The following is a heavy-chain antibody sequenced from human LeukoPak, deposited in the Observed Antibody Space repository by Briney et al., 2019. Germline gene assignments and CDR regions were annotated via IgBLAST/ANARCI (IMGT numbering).Heavy chain of an antibody. D-gene: IGHD6-13*01. CDR3: ARMTSSWFAFDI. CDR1: GGSISSYY. V-gene: IGHV4-59*01. J-gene: IGHJ3*02. Sequence: SETLSLTCTVSGGSISSYYWSWVRQPPGKGLEWVGYVYYSGSTNYNPSVKSRVTISVDTSRSQFSLKLSSVTAADTAVYYCARMTSSWFAFDIWGQGTMVTVSS. CDR2: VYYSGST.